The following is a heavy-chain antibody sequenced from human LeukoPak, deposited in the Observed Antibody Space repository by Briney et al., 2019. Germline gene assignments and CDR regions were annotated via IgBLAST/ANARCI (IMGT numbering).Heavy chain of an antibody. J-gene: IGHJ5*02. CDR1: GYKFTDYY. V-gene: IGHV1-46*01. CDR2: IFPSGGKT. Sequence: ASVKVSCKASGYKFTDYYIYWVRQAPGQGLEWMGAIFPSGGKTDYSQKFQGRLTLTRDTSTNTVYMELTGLRSDDTALYFCTRAFDPWGQGTLVTVSP. CDR3: TRAFDP.